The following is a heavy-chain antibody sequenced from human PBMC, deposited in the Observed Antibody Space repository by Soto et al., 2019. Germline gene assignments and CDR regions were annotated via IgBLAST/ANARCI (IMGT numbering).Heavy chain of an antibody. CDR3: ARASSGYGFDAFDM. CDR2: MNPNSGNT. D-gene: IGHD5-12*01. Sequence: GASVXVSCKASGYTFTIYNVNWGRKATGQGLEWMGWMNPNSGNTGYAQKFQGRVTLTRNTSISTAYMEVSSLRSEDTAVYYCARASSGYGFDAFDMCGQGTMVTLSS. V-gene: IGHV1-8*01. CDR1: GYTFTIYN. J-gene: IGHJ3*02.